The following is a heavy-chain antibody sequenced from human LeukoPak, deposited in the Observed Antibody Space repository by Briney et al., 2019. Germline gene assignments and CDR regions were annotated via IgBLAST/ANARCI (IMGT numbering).Heavy chain of an antibody. CDR3: ARRLRRGVYYFDY. D-gene: IGHD4-17*01. J-gene: IGHJ4*02. CDR1: GGSFSGYY. V-gene: IGHV4-34*01. CDR2: INHSGST. Sequence: SETLSLTCAVYGGSFSGYYWSWIRQPPGKGLEWIWEINHSGSTNYNPSLKSRVTISVDTSKNQFSLKLSSVTAADTAVYYCARRLRRGVYYFDYWGQGTLVTVSS.